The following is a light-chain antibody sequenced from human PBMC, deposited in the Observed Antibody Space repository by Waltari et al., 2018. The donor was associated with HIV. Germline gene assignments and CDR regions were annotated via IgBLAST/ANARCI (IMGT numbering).Light chain of an antibody. V-gene: IGKV1-5*03. Sequence: DIQMTQSPSTLSASVGDRVTITCRASQSIGSWLAWYQQKPGKAPKLLIYKASTLESGVPSRFSGSGSGTDFTLTISSQQPDDFATYYCQQYNSYSTFGQGTKLEIK. CDR3: QQYNSYST. CDR1: QSIGSW. J-gene: IGKJ2*01. CDR2: KAS.